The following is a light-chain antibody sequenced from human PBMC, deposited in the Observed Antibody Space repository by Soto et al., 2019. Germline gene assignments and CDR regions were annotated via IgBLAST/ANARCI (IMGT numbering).Light chain of an antibody. CDR3: QRYGSSPT. V-gene: IGKV3-20*01. Sequence: EIVLTQSPGTLSLSPGERATLSCRASQSVSSSYLAWYQQKPGQAPRLLIYGASSRATGIPDRFSGSGSGTAFTLTISRLEPEDFAVYFCQRYGSSPTFGPGTTVDIK. CDR2: GAS. J-gene: IGKJ3*01. CDR1: QSVSSSY.